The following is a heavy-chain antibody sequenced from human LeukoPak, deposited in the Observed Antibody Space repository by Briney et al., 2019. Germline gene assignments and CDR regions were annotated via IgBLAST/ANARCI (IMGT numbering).Heavy chain of an antibody. D-gene: IGHD6-13*01. Sequence: SETLSPTCAVFGGSFSGYYWSWIRQSPGKGLEWIGEIDHSGRTNSNASLKSRVIIAIDMSKNQFSLRLTSVTAADTAVYYCARKSILTAGRKPYDYWDQGAQVTVSP. CDR2: IDHSGRT. CDR1: GGSFSGYY. V-gene: IGHV4-34*01. CDR3: ARKSILTAGRKPYDY. J-gene: IGHJ4*02.